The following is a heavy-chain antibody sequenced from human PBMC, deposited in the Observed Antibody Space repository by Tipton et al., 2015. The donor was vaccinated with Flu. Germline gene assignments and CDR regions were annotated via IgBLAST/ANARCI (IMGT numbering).Heavy chain of an antibody. Sequence: AVSGLTFSNYAMSWVRQAPGKGLEWVAGLSGSGSSIYYADSVKGRFTISRDNSKNMLYVQMNSLRAEDTAVYYCVKAKNYDIVAAYYGMDVWGQGP. D-gene: IGHD3-9*01. CDR2: LSGSGSSI. J-gene: IGHJ6*02. CDR3: VKAKNYDIVAAYYGMDV. CDR1: GLTFSNYA. V-gene: IGHV3-23*01.